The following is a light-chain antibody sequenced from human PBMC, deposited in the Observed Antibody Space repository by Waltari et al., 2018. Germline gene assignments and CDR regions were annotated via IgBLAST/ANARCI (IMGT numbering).Light chain of an antibody. Sequence: ELVMTQSPATLSVSLGERATLSCRASQSVSSNLAWYQQKPGQAPRRLIYGASTRATGIPARFSGSGSGTEFTLTISSLQSEDFAVYYCEQYNNWPPWTFGQGTKVEIK. J-gene: IGKJ1*01. CDR3: EQYNNWPPWT. CDR1: QSVSSN. CDR2: GAS. V-gene: IGKV3D-15*01.